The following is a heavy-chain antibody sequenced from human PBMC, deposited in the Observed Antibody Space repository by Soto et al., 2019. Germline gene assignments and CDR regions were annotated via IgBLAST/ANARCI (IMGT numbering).Heavy chain of an antibody. CDR1: GFTFSSYS. CDR2: ISSSSSTI. V-gene: IGHV3-48*02. D-gene: IGHD3-22*01. CDR3: ARDPAPNYYDSSGYYLGVRYYFDY. J-gene: IGHJ4*02. Sequence: GGSLRLSCAASGFTFSSYSMNWVRQAPGKGLEWVSYISSSSSTIYYADSVKGRFTMSRDNAKNSLYLQMNSLRDEDTAVYYCARDPAPNYYDSSGYYLGVRYYFDYWGQGTLVTVSS.